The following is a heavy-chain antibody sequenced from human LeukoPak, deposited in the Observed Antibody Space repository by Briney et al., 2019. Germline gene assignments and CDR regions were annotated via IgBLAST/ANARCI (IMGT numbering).Heavy chain of an antibody. CDR1: GFTFSSYG. J-gene: IGHJ4*02. V-gene: IGHV3-30*02. CDR2: IRYDGGNK. CDR3: AKALDSGYDVLEAMGY. Sequence: GGSLRLSCAASGFTFSSYGMHWVRQAPDKGLEWEAFIRYDGGNKYYADSVKGRFTISRDNSKNTLYLQMNSLRPEDTALYYCAKALDSGYDVLEAMGYWGQGTLVTVSS. D-gene: IGHD5-12*01.